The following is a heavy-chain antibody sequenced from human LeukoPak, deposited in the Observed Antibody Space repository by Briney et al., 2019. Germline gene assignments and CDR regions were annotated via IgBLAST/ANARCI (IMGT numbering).Heavy chain of an antibody. V-gene: IGHV1-2*02. CDR2: INPNSGGT. CDR3: ASEILLRGRGVGWFDP. D-gene: IGHD1-26*01. Sequence: ASVKVSCKASGYTFTSYGISWVRQAPGQGLEWMGWINPNSGGTNYAQKFQGRVTMTRDTSISTAYMELSRLRSDDTAVYYCASEILLRGRGVGWFDPWGQGTLVTVSS. CDR1: GYTFTSYG. J-gene: IGHJ5*02.